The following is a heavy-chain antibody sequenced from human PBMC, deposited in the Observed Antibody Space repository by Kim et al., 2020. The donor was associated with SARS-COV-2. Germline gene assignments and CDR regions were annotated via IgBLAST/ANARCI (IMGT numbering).Heavy chain of an antibody. Sequence: SVKVSCKASGGTFSSYAISWVRQAPGQGLEWMGGIIPIFGTANYAQKFQGRVTITADESTSTAYMELSSLRSEDTAVYYCARDKGSTVAPDWYFDLWGRGTLVTVSS. CDR1: GGTFSSYA. J-gene: IGHJ2*01. CDR3: ARDKGSTVAPDWYFDL. CDR2: IIPIFGTA. D-gene: IGHD4-17*01. V-gene: IGHV1-69*13.